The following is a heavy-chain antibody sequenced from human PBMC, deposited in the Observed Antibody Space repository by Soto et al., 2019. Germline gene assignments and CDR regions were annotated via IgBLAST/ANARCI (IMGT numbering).Heavy chain of an antibody. CDR1: GYPVTAYY. CDR2: INPATGAA. D-gene: IGHD3-3*01. CDR3: ARGGGVGVAGSAAFDM. V-gene: IGHV1-2*02. J-gene: IGHJ3*02. Sequence: QLHLVQSGAVVKKPGASVTVSCSASGYPVTAYYMHWVRQAPGRGLEWMGGINPATGAAKYTQTLQGRGTITRDTSTRTGFMEMSGLTSEDTAVFYCARGGGVGVAGSAAFDMWGQGTLVTVSS.